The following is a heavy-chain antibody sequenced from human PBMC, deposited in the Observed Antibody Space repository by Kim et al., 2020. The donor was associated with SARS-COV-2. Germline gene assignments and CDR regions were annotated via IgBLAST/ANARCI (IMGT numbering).Heavy chain of an antibody. V-gene: IGHV3-23*01. Sequence: DSMKGRFTISRENSKNTLYLKMNVLRAEDTAVYYCAKVLLSSSFGYFDYWGQGTLVTVSS. CDR3: AKVLLSSSFGYFDY. D-gene: IGHD6-6*01. J-gene: IGHJ4*02.